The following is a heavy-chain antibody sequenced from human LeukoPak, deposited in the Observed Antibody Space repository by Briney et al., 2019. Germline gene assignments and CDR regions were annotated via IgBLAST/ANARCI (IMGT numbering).Heavy chain of an antibody. CDR1: AFTFINPS. CDR3: TTDYEWELPGWFDP. V-gene: IGHV3-15*01. J-gene: IGHJ5*02. Sequence: GRSLTLSCAPSAFTFINPSISCGRQAPEKRLEWVCRIKSNTDGGPTDYAAPVKGRFTISRDNSKNTLYLQMNSLKTEDTAVYYCTTDYEWELPGWFDPWGQGTLVTVSS. D-gene: IGHD1-26*01. CDR2: IKSNTDGGPT.